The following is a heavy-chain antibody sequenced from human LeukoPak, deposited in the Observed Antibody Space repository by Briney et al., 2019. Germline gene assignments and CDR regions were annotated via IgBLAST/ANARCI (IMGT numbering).Heavy chain of an antibody. CDR3: ASVGDYEAFDI. Sequence: PSETLSLTCTVSGGSISSGGYYWSWTRQHPGKGLEWIGYIYYSGSTYYNPSLKSRVTISVDTSKNQFSLKLSSVTAADTAVYYCASVGDYEAFDIWGQGTMVTVSS. V-gene: IGHV4-31*03. J-gene: IGHJ3*02. CDR1: GGSISSGGYY. CDR2: IYYSGST. D-gene: IGHD4-17*01.